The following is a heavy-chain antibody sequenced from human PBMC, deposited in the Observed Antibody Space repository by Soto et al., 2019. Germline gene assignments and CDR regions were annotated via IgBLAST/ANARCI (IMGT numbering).Heavy chain of an antibody. CDR2: IKHDGNEK. J-gene: IGHJ6*02. D-gene: IGHD3-22*01. V-gene: IGHV3-7*01. Sequence: SWGSLRLSCSATGFMFGTDWMSWVRQAPGKGLEWVANIKHDGNEKYYADSVKGRFTVSRDNVKNFLHLQMSSLRGDDTGVYFCVRATLSWGHYYFRGLDVWGQGTTVTVSS. CDR3: VRATLSWGHYYFRGLDV. CDR1: GFMFGTDW.